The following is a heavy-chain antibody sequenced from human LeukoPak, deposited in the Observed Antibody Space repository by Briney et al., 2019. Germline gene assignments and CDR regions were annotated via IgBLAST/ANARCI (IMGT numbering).Heavy chain of an antibody. CDR1: GFTFSSYA. D-gene: IGHD6-19*01. CDR2: ISYDGSNK. Sequence: GRSLRLSYAASGFTFSSYAMHWVRQAPGKGLEWVAVISYDGSNKYYADSVKGRFTISRDNSKNTLYLQMNSLRAEDTAVYYCAREALPLYSSGWYYWFDPWGQGTLVTVSS. V-gene: IGHV3-30-3*01. J-gene: IGHJ5*02. CDR3: AREALPLYSSGWYYWFDP.